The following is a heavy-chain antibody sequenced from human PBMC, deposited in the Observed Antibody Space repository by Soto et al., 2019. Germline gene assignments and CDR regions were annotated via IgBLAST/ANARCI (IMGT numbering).Heavy chain of an antibody. V-gene: IGHV4-34*01. J-gene: IGHJ6*03. Sequence: QVQLQQWGAGLLKPSETLSLTCAVYGGSFSGYYWSWIRQPPGKGLEWIGEINHSGSTNYNPSLKSRVTISVDTSKNQFSLKLSSVTAADTAVYYCASSRPVLNYGSGSYRPYYYYYYMDVWGKGTTVTVSS. CDR3: ASSRPVLNYGSGSYRPYYYYYYMDV. CDR1: GGSFSGYY. CDR2: INHSGST. D-gene: IGHD3-10*01.